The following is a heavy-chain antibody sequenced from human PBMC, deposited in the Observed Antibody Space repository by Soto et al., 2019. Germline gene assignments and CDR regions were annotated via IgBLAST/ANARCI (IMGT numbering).Heavy chain of an antibody. D-gene: IGHD1-26*01. J-gene: IGHJ6*02. V-gene: IGHV1-2*02. CDR1: GYTFTGSY. CDR2: INPNSGGA. Sequence: AASVKVSCKASGYTFTGSYLHWVRQAPGQGLEWMGWINPNSGGANSVQKFQGRVTMTRDTSISTAYMELSRLTSDDTAVYYCARWGELHYYYYGLDVWGQGTTVTVSS. CDR3: ARWGELHYYYYGLDV.